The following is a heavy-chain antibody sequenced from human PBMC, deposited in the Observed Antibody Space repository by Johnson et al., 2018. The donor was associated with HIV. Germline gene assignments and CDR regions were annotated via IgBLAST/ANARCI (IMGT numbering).Heavy chain of an antibody. D-gene: IGHD1-26*01. CDR2: IHWNGGST. J-gene: IGHJ3*02. Sequence: VQLVESGGGLVKPGGSLRLSCAASGFTFDDNGMSWVRQTPGKGLEWVAGIHWNGGSTGYADVVKGRVTISRDNAKKSLCLQMSTLRAEDTSLYYCASEAKHHVGANRVSSFDIWGQGTMVTVSA. V-gene: IGHV3-20*04. CDR3: ASEAKHHVGANRVSSFDI. CDR1: GFTFDDNG.